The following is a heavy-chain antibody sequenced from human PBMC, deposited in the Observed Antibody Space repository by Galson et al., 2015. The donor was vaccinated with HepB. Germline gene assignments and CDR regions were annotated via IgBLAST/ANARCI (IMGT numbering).Heavy chain of an antibody. Sequence: SVKVSCKASGYTFTGSYMHWVRQAPGQGLEWMGWINPNSGGTNYAQKFQGWVTMTRDTSISTAYMELSRLRSDDTAVYYCARGAVGATRYGMDVWGQGTTVTVSS. J-gene: IGHJ6*02. CDR3: ARGAVGATRYGMDV. CDR1: GYTFTGSY. V-gene: IGHV1-2*04. CDR2: INPNSGGT. D-gene: IGHD1-26*01.